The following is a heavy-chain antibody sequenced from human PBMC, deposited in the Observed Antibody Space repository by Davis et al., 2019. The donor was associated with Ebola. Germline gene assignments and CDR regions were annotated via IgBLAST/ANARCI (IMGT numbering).Heavy chain of an antibody. Sequence: MPGGSLRLSCTVSGGSISSYYWSWIRQPPGKGLEWIGYIYYSGSTIYNPSLKSRVTISVDTSKKQFSLKLSSVTAADTAVYYCAREGYSSAWPSFFDYWGQGTLVTVSS. CDR1: GGSISSYY. V-gene: IGHV4-59*01. J-gene: IGHJ4*02. CDR2: IYYSGST. D-gene: IGHD6-19*01. CDR3: AREGYSSAWPSFFDY.